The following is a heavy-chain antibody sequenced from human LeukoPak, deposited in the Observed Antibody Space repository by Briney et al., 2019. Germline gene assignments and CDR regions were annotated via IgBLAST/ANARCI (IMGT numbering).Heavy chain of an antibody. CDR3: AREALTRGGTFDY. J-gene: IGHJ4*02. D-gene: IGHD3-3*01. CDR1: GASMSSYY. Sequence: SETLSLTCGVSGASMSSYYWSWIRQPPGKGLEWIGYIYYSGSTYYNPSLKSRVTISVDTSKNQFSLKLSSVTAADTAVYYCAREALTRGGTFDYWGQGTLVTVSS. V-gene: IGHV4-30-4*08. CDR2: IYYSGST.